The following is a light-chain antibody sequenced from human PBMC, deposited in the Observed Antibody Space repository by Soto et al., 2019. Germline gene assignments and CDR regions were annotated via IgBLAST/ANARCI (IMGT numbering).Light chain of an antibody. CDR3: QQRSNWPPRSIT. CDR2: GAS. CDR1: QSVSNNY. V-gene: IGKV3-11*01. Sequence: EIVLTKSPGTLSLSPGERATLSCRAGQSVSNNYLAWYQQKPGQAPRLLIYGASNRATGIPARFSGSGSGTDFTLTISSLEPEDFAVYYCQQRSNWPPRSITFGQGTLLEIK. J-gene: IGKJ5*01.